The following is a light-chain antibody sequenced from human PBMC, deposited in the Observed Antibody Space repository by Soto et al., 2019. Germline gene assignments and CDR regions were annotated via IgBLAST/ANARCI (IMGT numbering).Light chain of an antibody. CDR3: QQSYSTPT. V-gene: IGKV1-39*01. CDR2: ASS. Sequence: DIQMTQSPSSLFASVGDRVTITSRTSQSISSYLNWYQQKPGKAPKALIYASSTLQSGVPSRFSGSGSGTDFTLTISSLQPEDFATYYCQQSYSTPTFGQGTKLAIK. J-gene: IGKJ2*01. CDR1: QSISSY.